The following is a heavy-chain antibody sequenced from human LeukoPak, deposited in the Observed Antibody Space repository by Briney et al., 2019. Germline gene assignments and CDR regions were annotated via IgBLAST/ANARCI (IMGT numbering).Heavy chain of an antibody. V-gene: IGHV1-2*02. Sequence: ASVKVSCKASGYTFTSYDINWVRQAPGQGLEWMGWINPNSGGTNYAQKFQGRVTMTRDTSISTAYMELSRLRSDDTAVYYCASEGGTYSGSSVGDYWGQGTLVTVSS. CDR2: INPNSGGT. D-gene: IGHD1-26*01. CDR1: GYTFTSYD. CDR3: ASEGGTYSGSSVGDY. J-gene: IGHJ4*02.